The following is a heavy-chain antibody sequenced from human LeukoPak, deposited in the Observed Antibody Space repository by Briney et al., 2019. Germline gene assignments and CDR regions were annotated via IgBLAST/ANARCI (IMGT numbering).Heavy chain of an antibody. CDR3: ARTAYYYDSSGYYSAPSFDY. D-gene: IGHD3-22*01. CDR1: GGSISSGGYS. CDR2: IYHSGST. V-gene: IGHV4-30-2*01. Sequence: SETLSLTCAVSGGSISSGGYSWSWIRQPPGKGLEWIGYIYHSGSTYYNPSLKSRVTISVDRSKNQFSLKLSSVTAADTAVYYCARTAYYYDSSGYYSAPSFDYWGQGTLVTVSS. J-gene: IGHJ4*02.